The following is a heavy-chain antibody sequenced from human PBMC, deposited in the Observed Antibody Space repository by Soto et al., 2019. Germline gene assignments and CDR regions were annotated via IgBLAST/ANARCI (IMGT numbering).Heavy chain of an antibody. D-gene: IGHD1-1*01. CDR3: AKLRFRALASGDDKGNWFAP. CDR2: ISGSGGST. CDR1: GFTFSSYA. Sequence: PGGSLRLSCAASGFTFSSYAMSWVRQAPGKGLEWVSAISGSGGSTYYADSVKGRFTISRDNSKNTLYLQMNSLRAEDTAVYYCAKLRFRALASGDDKGNWFAPWGQGTLVTVSS. J-gene: IGHJ5*02. V-gene: IGHV3-23*01.